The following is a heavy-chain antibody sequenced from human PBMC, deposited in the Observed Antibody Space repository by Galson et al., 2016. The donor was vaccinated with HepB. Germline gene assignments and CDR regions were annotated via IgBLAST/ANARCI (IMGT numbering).Heavy chain of an antibody. V-gene: IGHV4-39*01. CDR2: VLSSEGT. CDR3: ATGIVVAGKYYYYYMDV. Sequence: ETLSLTCFVSGGTIRSDYYWGWIRQPPGRGLEWIGSVLSSEGTYYNPSLKSRVTISVDTSKNQFSLRLNSVTAADTGVYYCATGIVVAGKYYYYYMDVWGKGTTVTVA. D-gene: IGHD6-19*01. J-gene: IGHJ6*03. CDR1: GGTIRSDYY.